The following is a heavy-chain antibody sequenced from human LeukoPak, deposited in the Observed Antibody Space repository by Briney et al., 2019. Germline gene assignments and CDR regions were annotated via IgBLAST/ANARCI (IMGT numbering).Heavy chain of an antibody. J-gene: IGHJ6*02. CDR3: ARLNSGSYYYGMDV. Sequence: PSETLSLTCAVYGGSFSGYYWSWIRQPPGKGLEWIGEINHSGSTNYNPSLKSRVTISVDTSKNQFSLKLSSVTAADTAVYYCARLNSGSYYYGMDVWGQGTTVTVSS. V-gene: IGHV4-34*01. D-gene: IGHD2-15*01. CDR2: INHSGST. CDR1: GGSFSGYY.